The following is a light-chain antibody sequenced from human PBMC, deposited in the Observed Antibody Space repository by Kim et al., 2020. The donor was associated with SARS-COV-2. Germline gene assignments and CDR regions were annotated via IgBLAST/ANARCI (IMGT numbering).Light chain of an antibody. Sequence: DIQMTQSPSSLAASVGDRVTIACRASQSINTYLNWYQQKPGKAPKLLIYAASTLQSGVPSRFSGSGSRTDFTLTISSLQPEDFATYYCQQSHTAPLLTFGGGTKVDIK. V-gene: IGKV1-39*01. CDR3: QQSHTAPLLT. J-gene: IGKJ4*01. CDR1: QSINTY. CDR2: AAS.